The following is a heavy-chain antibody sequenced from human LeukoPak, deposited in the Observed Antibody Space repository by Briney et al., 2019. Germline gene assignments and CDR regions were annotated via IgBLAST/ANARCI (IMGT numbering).Heavy chain of an antibody. Sequence: GGSLRLSCAASGCTFSSYAMSWVRQAPGKGLEWVSGITENGDNTYYADSVKGRFTISRDNSKNTLFLQMNSLRAEDTAVYYCAKRDSSGSYEGDYWGQGTLVTVSS. CDR2: ITENGDNT. D-gene: IGHD1-26*01. V-gene: IGHV3-23*01. CDR1: GCTFSSYA. CDR3: AKRDSSGSYEGDY. J-gene: IGHJ4*02.